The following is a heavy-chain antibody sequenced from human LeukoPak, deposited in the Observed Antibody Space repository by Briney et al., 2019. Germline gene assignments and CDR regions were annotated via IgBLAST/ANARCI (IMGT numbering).Heavy chain of an antibody. D-gene: IGHD3-9*01. CDR1: GGTFSSYA. J-gene: IGHJ5*02. CDR2: IIPIFGTA. CDR3: ERGYFDWYNWFDP. Sequence: SVKVSCEASGGTFSSYAISWVRQAPGQGLEWMGGIIPIFGTANYAQKFQGRVTITADESTSTAYMELSSLRSEDTAVYYCERGYFDWYNWFDPWGQGTLVTVSS. V-gene: IGHV1-69*01.